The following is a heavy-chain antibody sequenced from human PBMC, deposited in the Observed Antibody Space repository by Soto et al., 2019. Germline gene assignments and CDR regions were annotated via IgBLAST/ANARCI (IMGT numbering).Heavy chain of an antibody. V-gene: IGHV3-30-3*01. Sequence: QVQLVESGGGVVQPGRSLKLSCAASGFAFSSYAMHWVRQAPGKGLEWVAVISYDGSNKYYADSVKGRFTISRDNSKNTLYLQMYSLRAEETAVYYCARDLSGSGDWGQGTLITVSS. CDR2: ISYDGSNK. CDR3: ARDLSGSGD. J-gene: IGHJ4*02. D-gene: IGHD3-10*01. CDR1: GFAFSSYA.